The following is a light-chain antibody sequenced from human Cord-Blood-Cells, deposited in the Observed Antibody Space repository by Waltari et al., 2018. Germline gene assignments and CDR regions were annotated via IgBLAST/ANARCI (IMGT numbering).Light chain of an antibody. Sequence: SYELTQPPSVSVSPGQTASITCSGDKLGDKYACWYQQKPGQSPVLVIYQESKRPSGMPERFSGSNSGNTATLTISGTHAMDEADYYCQAWDSSTVVFGGGTKLTVL. CDR3: QAWDSSTVV. V-gene: IGLV3-1*01. CDR1: KLGDKY. CDR2: QES. J-gene: IGLJ2*01.